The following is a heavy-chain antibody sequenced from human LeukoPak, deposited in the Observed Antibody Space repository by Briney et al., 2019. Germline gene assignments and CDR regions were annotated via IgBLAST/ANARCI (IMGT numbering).Heavy chain of an antibody. CDR1: GFTFSDYY. D-gene: IGHD2-2*01. Sequence: GGSLRLSCAASGFTFSDYYMSWTRQAPGKGLEWVSYISSSGSTIYYADSVKGRFTISRDNAKNSLYLQMNSLRAEDTAVYYCAREGDCSSTSCYEDYWGQGTLVTVSS. V-gene: IGHV3-11*01. J-gene: IGHJ4*02. CDR3: AREGDCSSTSCYEDY. CDR2: ISSSGSTI.